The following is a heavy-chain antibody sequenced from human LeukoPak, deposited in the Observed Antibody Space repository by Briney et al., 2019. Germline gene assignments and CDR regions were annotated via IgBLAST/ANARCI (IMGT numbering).Heavy chain of an antibody. J-gene: IGHJ4*02. CDR3: ARDPFYGSGGFDY. V-gene: IGHV3-48*03. CDR2: ISSSGSTI. CDR1: GFTFSSYE. Sequence: GSLRLSCAASGFTFSSYEMNWVRQAPGKGLEWVSYISSSGSTIYYADSVKGRFTISRDNAKNSLYLQMNSLRAEDTAVYYCARDPFYGSGGFDYWGQGTLVTVSS. D-gene: IGHD2/OR15-2a*01.